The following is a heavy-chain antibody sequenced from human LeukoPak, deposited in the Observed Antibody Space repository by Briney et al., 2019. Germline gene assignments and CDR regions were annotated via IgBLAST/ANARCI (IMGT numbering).Heavy chain of an antibody. Sequence: SETLSLTCAVYGGSFSGYYWSWIRQPPGKGLEWIGEINHSGSTNYNPSLKSRVTISVDTSKNQFPLKLSSVTAADTAVYYCARRYYDSSGLEYDYWGQGTLVTVSS. CDR2: INHSGST. CDR1: GGSFSGYY. J-gene: IGHJ4*02. CDR3: ARRYYDSSGLEYDY. V-gene: IGHV4-34*01. D-gene: IGHD3-22*01.